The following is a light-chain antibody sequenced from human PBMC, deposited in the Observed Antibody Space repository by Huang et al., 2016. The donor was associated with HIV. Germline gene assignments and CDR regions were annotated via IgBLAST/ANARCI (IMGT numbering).Light chain of an antibody. CDR3: QQYGTSPYN. CDR1: QSVDSAH. V-gene: IGKV3-20*01. J-gene: IGKJ2*01. Sequence: IVLTQSPGTLSVSPGERATLACRASQSVDSAHLAWYQKTPGQAPRLLIYGTSSRAPGIPERFSGSGSGTDFTLSITRLEPEDFVVYYCQQYGTSPYNFGQGTKLEIK. CDR2: GTS.